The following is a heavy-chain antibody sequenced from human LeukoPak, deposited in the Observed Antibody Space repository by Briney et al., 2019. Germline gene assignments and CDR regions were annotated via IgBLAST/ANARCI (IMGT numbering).Heavy chain of an antibody. Sequence: SETLSLTCSVSGYSISSGYYWGWIRQPPGKGLEWIGSIYHSGSTYYNPSPKSRVTKSVDTSKNQFSLKLSSVTAADTAVYYCARSIRFLAGFDPWGQGTLATVSS. CDR2: IYHSGST. J-gene: IGHJ5*02. CDR3: ARSIRFLAGFDP. CDR1: GYSISSGYY. V-gene: IGHV4-38-2*02. D-gene: IGHD3-3*01.